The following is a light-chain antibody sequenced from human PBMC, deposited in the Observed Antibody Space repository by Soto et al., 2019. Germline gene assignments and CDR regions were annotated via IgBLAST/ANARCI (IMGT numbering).Light chain of an antibody. J-gene: IGKJ4*01. V-gene: IGKV3-20*01. CDR2: DAS. CDR1: QTVRNNC. CDR3: QQFSSYPLT. Sequence: VLTQSPGTLSLSPGERATLSCRASQTVRNNCLAWYQQKPGQAPRLLIYDASSRATGIPDRFSGGGSGTGVTLTISRLEPEDFAVYYCQQFSSYPLTLGGGTKV.